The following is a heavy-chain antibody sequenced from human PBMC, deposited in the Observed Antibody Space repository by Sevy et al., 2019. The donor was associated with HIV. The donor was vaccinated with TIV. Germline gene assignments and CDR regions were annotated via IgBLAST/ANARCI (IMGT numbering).Heavy chain of an antibody. CDR3: ARGQLGYCSGGSCFSHASYYGMDV. D-gene: IGHD2-15*01. J-gene: IGHJ6*02. CDR1: GFTVSSNY. CDR2: IYSGGST. Sequence: GGSLRLSCAASGFTVSSNYMSWVRQAPGKGLEWVSVIYSGGSTYYADSVKGRFTISRDNSKNTLYLQMNSLRAEDTAVDYCARGQLGYCSGGSCFSHASYYGMDVWGQGTTVTVSS. V-gene: IGHV3-53*01.